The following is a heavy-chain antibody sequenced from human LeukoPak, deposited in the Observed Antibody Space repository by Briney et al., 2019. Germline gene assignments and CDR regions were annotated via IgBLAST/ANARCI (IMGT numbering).Heavy chain of an antibody. Sequence: SETLSLTCAVYGGSFSGYYWSWIRQPPGKGLEWIGEINHSGSTYYNTSLKSRVTISVDTSKNQFSLKLSSVTAADTAVYYCARARSGSGWYWFDPWGQGTLVIVSS. D-gene: IGHD6-19*01. V-gene: IGHV4-34*01. J-gene: IGHJ5*02. CDR3: ARARSGSGWYWFDP. CDR2: INHSGST. CDR1: GGSFSGYY.